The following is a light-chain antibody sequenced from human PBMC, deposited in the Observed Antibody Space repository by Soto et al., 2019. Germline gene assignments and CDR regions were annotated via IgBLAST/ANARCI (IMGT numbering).Light chain of an antibody. V-gene: IGKV3-20*01. CDR2: GAS. Sequence: EIVLTQSPGTLSLSPGERATLSCRASQSVTSSSLAWYQQKPGQAPRILIYGASSRATGIPDRFSGSGSGTDFTLTISRLEPEDFAMYYCHQYGSSFRTFGQGTKVEIK. J-gene: IGKJ1*01. CDR1: QSVTSSS. CDR3: HQYGSSFRT.